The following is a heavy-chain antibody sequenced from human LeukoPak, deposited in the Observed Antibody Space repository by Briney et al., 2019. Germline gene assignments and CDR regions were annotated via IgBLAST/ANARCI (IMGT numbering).Heavy chain of an antibody. CDR2: MNPNSGNT. V-gene: IGHV1-8*01. CDR1: GYTFTSYD. Sequence: GASVKVSCKASGYTFTSYDINWVRQATGQGLEWMGWMNPNSGNTGYAQKFQGRVTMTRNTSISTPYMELSSLRSEDTAVYYCARGTYYYGSGRGRSVDYWGQGTLVTVSS. CDR3: ARGTYYYGSGRGRSVDY. J-gene: IGHJ4*02. D-gene: IGHD3-10*01.